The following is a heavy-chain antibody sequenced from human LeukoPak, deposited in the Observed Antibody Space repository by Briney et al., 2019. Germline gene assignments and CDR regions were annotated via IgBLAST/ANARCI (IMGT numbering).Heavy chain of an antibody. V-gene: IGHV4-34*01. Sequence: SETLSLTCAVYGGSFSGYYWSWIRQPPGKGLEWIGEINHSGSTNYNPSLKSRVTISVDTSKNQFSLKLSSVTAADTAVYYCARADTREYYFDYSGQGTLVTVSS. CDR3: ARADTREYYFDY. D-gene: IGHD5-18*01. J-gene: IGHJ4*02. CDR2: INHSGST. CDR1: GGSFSGYY.